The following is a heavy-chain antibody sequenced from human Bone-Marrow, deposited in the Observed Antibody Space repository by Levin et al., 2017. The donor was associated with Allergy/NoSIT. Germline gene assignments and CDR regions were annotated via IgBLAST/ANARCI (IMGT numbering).Heavy chain of an antibody. Sequence: GASVKVSCKASGYTFNSYWIGWVRQRPGKGLEWMGIIYPSDSDTRYSPSFQGQVTFSVDTSAKIAYLEWTSLKASDTAMYYCARQCDYGSGSFFWWFDVWGQGSLVIVSS. J-gene: IGHJ5*02. CDR3: ARQCDYGSGSFFWWFDV. CDR2: IYPSDSDT. CDR1: GYTFNSYW. V-gene: IGHV5-51*01. D-gene: IGHD3-10*01.